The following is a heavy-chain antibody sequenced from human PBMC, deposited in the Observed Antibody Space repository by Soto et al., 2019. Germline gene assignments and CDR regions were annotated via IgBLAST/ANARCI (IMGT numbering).Heavy chain of an antibody. CDR2: IIPIFGTA. J-gene: IGHJ4*02. Sequence: VASVKVSCKASGGTFSSYAISWVRQAPGQGLEWMGGIIPIFGTANYAQKFQGRVTITADESTSTAYMELSSLRSEDTAVYYCASEDTAMVSYWGQGTLVTVSS. V-gene: IGHV1-69*13. CDR3: ASEDTAMVSY. CDR1: GGTFSSYA. D-gene: IGHD5-18*01.